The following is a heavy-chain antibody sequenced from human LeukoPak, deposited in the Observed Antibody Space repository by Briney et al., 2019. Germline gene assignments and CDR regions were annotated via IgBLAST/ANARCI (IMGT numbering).Heavy chain of an antibody. CDR1: GYTFTDYC. Sequence: ASVKVSCKASGYTFTDYCMHWVRQAPGQGLEWMGWINPNSGGINFAQKFQGRVTMTRDTSIRTAYMELNRLTSDDTAVYYCTRAHNYGLVYWGQGTLVTVSS. J-gene: IGHJ4*02. D-gene: IGHD5-18*01. CDR3: TRAHNYGLVY. CDR2: INPNSGGI. V-gene: IGHV1-2*02.